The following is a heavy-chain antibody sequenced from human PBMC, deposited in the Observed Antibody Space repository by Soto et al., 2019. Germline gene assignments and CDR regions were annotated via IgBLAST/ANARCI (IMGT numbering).Heavy chain of an antibody. CDR3: ARGRLYYGSGGDWFDP. CDR2: IYYSGST. CDR1: GGSISSYY. V-gene: IGHV4-59*01. J-gene: IGHJ5*02. D-gene: IGHD3-10*01. Sequence: SETLSLTCTVSGGSISSYYWSWIRQPPGKGLEWIGYIYYSGSTNYNPSLKSRVTISVDTSKNQSSLKLSYVTAADTAVYYCARGRLYYGSGGDWFDPWGQGTLVTVSS.